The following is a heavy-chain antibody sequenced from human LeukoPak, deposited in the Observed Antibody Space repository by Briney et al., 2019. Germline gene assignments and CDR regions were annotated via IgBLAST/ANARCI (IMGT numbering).Heavy chain of an antibody. CDR3: ASMDSGYAYYYGMDV. Sequence: GGSLRLSCAASGFTFSSYAMSWVRQAPGKGLEWVSAISGSGGGTYYADSVKGRFTISRDNSKNTLYLQMNSLRAEDTAVYYCASMDSGYAYYYGMDVWGQGTTVTVSS. CDR1: GFTFSSYA. CDR2: ISGSGGGT. D-gene: IGHD3-22*01. V-gene: IGHV3-23*01. J-gene: IGHJ6*02.